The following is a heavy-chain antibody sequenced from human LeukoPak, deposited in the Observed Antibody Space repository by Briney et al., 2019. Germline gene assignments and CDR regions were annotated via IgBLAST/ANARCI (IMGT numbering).Heavy chain of an antibody. CDR1: GFTFSSYG. D-gene: IGHD3-22*01. CDR2: ISYDGSNK. J-gene: IGHJ4*02. CDR3: AKDSYYYDSSGYFDY. V-gene: IGHV3-30*18. Sequence: GRSLRLSCAASGFTFSSYGMHWVRQAPGKGLEWVAVISYDGSNKYYADSVKGRFTISRDNSKNTLYLQMNSLRAEDTAVYYCAKDSYYYDSSGYFDYGGQGTLVTVSS.